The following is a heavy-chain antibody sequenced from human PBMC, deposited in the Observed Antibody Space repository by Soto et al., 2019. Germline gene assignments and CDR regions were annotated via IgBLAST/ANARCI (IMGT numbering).Heavy chain of an antibody. CDR1: GGSISSGDYY. D-gene: IGHD2-2*01. V-gene: IGHV4-30-4*01. Sequence: SETLSLTCTVSGGSISSGDYYWIWIRHPPGKGLEWIGYIYYSGSTYYNPSLKSRVTISVDTSKNQFSLKLSSVTAADTAVYYCAREGYCSSTSCYHFDYWGQGTLVTVSS. J-gene: IGHJ4*02. CDR2: IYYSGST. CDR3: AREGYCSSTSCYHFDY.